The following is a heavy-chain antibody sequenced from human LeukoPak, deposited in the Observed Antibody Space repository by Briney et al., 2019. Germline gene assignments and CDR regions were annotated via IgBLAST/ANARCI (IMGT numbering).Heavy chain of an antibody. CDR3: AKDEGYSSGGPSYFDY. CDR1: GFTFNNYA. J-gene: IGHJ4*02. V-gene: IGHV3-23*01. CDR2: ISGSGSAT. Sequence: GGSLRLSCAASGFTFNNYAMNWVRQAPGNGLEFVSSISGSGSATYYGDSVKGRFTISRDNSKNRVYLQMNSLTAEDTAVYHCAKDEGYSSGGPSYFDYWGQGILVTVSS. D-gene: IGHD6-19*01.